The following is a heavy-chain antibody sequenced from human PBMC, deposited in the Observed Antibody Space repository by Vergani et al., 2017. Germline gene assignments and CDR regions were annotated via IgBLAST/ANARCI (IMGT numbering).Heavy chain of an antibody. CDR1: GFIFSTYA. D-gene: IGHD3-16*01. V-gene: IGHV3-23*01. CDR2: ISASGAPT. Sequence: EVQLLESGGDLVQPGGSLRLSCTASGFIFSTYAMSWVRQAPGKGLEWVSGISASGAPTYYADSGKGRVTISRDNSKNTLYLQMNSLRVEDTATYFCAKGLAITLTAVWGGLDSWGPGTVVLVSS. J-gene: IGHJ4*02. CDR3: AKGLAITLTAVWGGLDS.